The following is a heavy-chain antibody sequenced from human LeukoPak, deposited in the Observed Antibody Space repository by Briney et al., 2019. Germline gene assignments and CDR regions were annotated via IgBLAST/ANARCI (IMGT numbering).Heavy chain of an antibody. CDR1: GFTFSSYT. CDR2: IYSGGST. Sequence: GGSLRLSCAASGFTFSSYTMNWVRQAPGKGLEWVSVIYSGGSTYYADSVKGRFTISRDNSKNTLYLQMNSLRAEDTAVYYCARGPYYDFWSGYFDYWGQGTLVTVSS. V-gene: IGHV3-53*01. D-gene: IGHD3-3*01. CDR3: ARGPYYDFWSGYFDY. J-gene: IGHJ4*02.